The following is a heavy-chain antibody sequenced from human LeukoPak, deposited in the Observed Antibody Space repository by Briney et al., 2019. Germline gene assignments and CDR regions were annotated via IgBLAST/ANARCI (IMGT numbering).Heavy chain of an antibody. D-gene: IGHD3-10*01. CDR2: ISGSGGST. J-gene: IGHJ4*02. CDR1: GFTFSSYA. Sequence: GGSLRLSCAASGFTFSSYAMSWVRQAPGKGLEWVSAISGSGGSTYYADSVKGRFTISRDNSKNTLYLQMNSLRAEDTAVYYCAKGSETMVRGVSPPDYWGQGTLVTVSS. CDR3: AKGSETMVRGVSPPDY. V-gene: IGHV3-23*01.